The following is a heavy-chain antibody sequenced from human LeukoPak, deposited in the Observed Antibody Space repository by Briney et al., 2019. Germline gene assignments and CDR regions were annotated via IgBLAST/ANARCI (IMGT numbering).Heavy chain of an antibody. CDR2: IQFDESDK. V-gene: IGHV3-30*02. Sequence: PGGSLRLSCAASGFSFSDYGMHWVRQTPGKGLEWVTFIQFDESDKFYADSVKGRFIISRGNSKSTLYLQMNSLRPEDTALYYCAKESKGSESSFDLWGQGTMVTVSS. CDR1: GFSFSDYG. J-gene: IGHJ3*01. D-gene: IGHD3-10*01. CDR3: AKESKGSESSFDL.